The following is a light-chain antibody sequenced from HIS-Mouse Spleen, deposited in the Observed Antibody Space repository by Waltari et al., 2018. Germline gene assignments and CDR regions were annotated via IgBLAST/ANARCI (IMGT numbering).Light chain of an antibody. CDR3: QVWDSSSDHVV. J-gene: IGLJ2*01. Sequence: SYVLTQPPSVSVAPGKTARISCGGNNIGSKSVPWYQQKPGQAPVLGVYDDSDRPSGIPERFSGSNSGNTATLTISRVEAGDEADYYCQVWDSSSDHVVFGGGTKLTVL. CDR1: NIGSKS. CDR2: DDS. V-gene: IGLV3-21*03.